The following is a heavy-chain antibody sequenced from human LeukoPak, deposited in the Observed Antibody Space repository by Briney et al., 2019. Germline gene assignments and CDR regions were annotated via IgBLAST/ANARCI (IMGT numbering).Heavy chain of an antibody. CDR3: ATDRISTDYYDSSGYPPYFDY. CDR1: GYTLTELS. CDR2: FDPEDGEP. V-gene: IGHV1-24*01. Sequence: ASVKVSCKVSGYTLTELSMHWVRQAPGKGLEWMGGFDPEDGEPIYAQKFQGRVTMTEDTSTDTAYMELSSLRSEDTAVYYCATDRISTDYYDSSGYPPYFDYWGQGTLVTVSS. D-gene: IGHD3-22*01. J-gene: IGHJ4*02.